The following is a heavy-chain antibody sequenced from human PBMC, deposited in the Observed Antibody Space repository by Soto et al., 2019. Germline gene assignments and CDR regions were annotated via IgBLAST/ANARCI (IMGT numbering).Heavy chain of an antibody. CDR3: ALSRVGAIDDAFDI. CDR1: GFSFSNYA. V-gene: IGHV3-64*01. J-gene: IGHJ3*02. CDR2: ISNNGVST. D-gene: IGHD1-26*01. Sequence: GGSLRLSCVASGFSFSNYAMHWVRQAPGKGLEYVSAISNNGVSTYYANSVKGRFIISRDNSKNTLYLQMGSLRAEDTAVYYCALSRVGAIDDAFDIWGQGTMVTVSS.